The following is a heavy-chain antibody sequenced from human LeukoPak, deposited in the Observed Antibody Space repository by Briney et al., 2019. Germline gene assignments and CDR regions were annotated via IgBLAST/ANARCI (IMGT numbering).Heavy chain of an antibody. V-gene: IGHV3-21*01. CDR1: GFTFSSYS. J-gene: IGHJ5*02. CDR2: ISSSSSYI. D-gene: IGHD2-15*01. CDR3: ARDHGAEGCSGGSCYEGFWFDP. Sequence: GGSLRLSCAASGFTFSSYSMNWVRQAPGKGLEWVSSISSSSSYIYYADSVKGRFTISRDNAKNSLYLQMNSLRAEDTAVYYCARDHGAEGCSGGSCYEGFWFDPWGQGTLVTVSS.